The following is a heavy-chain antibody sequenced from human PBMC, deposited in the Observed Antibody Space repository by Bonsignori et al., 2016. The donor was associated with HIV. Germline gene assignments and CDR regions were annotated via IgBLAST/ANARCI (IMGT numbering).Heavy chain of an antibody. V-gene: IGHV1-24*01. CDR2: FDPEDDEI. J-gene: IGHJ4*02. CDR1: GSTLIEVS. D-gene: IGHD3-22*01. CDR3: ATDVTYYYDSRIFPLRY. Sequence: ASVKVSCKVSGSTLIEVSIHWVRQAPGKGLEWMGGFDPEDDEIRYGQKFQGRITMTDNRSADTAYLELSTLTSDDTAVYYCATDVTYYYDSRIFPLRYWGQGSLVTVSS.